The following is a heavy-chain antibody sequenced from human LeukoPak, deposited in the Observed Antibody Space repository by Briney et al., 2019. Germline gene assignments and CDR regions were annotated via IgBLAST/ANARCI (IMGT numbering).Heavy chain of an antibody. CDR2: IYYSGST. Sequence: SETLSLTCTVSGGSIRSSYYYWGWIRQPPGKGLEWIGSIYYSGSTYYNPSLKSRVTISVGTSKNQFSLNLRSVTAADTAVYYCARWPLRTDFDYWGQGTLVTVSS. V-gene: IGHV4-39*01. CDR3: ARWPLRTDFDY. CDR1: GGSIRSSYYY. D-gene: IGHD2-2*01. J-gene: IGHJ4*02.